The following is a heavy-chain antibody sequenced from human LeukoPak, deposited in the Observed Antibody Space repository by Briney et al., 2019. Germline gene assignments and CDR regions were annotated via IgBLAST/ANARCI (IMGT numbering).Heavy chain of an antibody. CDR3: ARGGSGSPLDY. CDR1: SGPMSIYY. Sequence: SETLSLTYAVSSGPMSIYYWSWIRQPPGKGLEWIGYIYYTGVTNYSPSLKRRLTMSLDTAMKQFSLNLRSVTAADTAMYYCARGGSGSPLDYWGQGTLVTVSS. CDR2: IYYTGVT. J-gene: IGHJ4*02. D-gene: IGHD3-22*01. V-gene: IGHV4-59*01.